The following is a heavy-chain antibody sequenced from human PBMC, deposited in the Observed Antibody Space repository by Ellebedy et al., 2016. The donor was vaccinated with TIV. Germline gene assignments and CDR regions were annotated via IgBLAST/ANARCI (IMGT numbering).Heavy chain of an antibody. V-gene: IGHV3-21*04. Sequence: GESLKISCAASGFTFSSYAMNWVRQAPGKGLEWVSSIGASQNDMYYTDSVKGRFAISRDNAKTSLYLQMNSLRAEDTAVYYCAKSPYWGQGTLVTVSS. J-gene: IGHJ4*02. CDR2: IGASQNDM. CDR3: AKSPY. CDR1: GFTFSSYA.